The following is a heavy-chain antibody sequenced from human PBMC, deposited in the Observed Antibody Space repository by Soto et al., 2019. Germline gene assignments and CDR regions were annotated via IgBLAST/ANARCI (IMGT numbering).Heavy chain of an antibody. Sequence: GGSLRLSCAASGFTFSSYGMHWVRQAPGKGLEWVAVIWYDGNNKYYADSVKGRFTISRDNSKNTLYLQMNSLRAEDTAVYYCARDVRGYCSGGSCYPLYYFDYWGQGTLVTVSS. J-gene: IGHJ4*02. V-gene: IGHV3-33*01. CDR2: IWYDGNNK. CDR3: ARDVRGYCSGGSCYPLYYFDY. CDR1: GFTFSSYG. D-gene: IGHD2-15*01.